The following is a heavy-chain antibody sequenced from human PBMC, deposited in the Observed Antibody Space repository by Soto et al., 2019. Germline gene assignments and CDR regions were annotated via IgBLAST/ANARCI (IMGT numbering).Heavy chain of an antibody. CDR3: ARERSLDFWSGYSFDY. Sequence: GASVKVSGKASGGTFSSYTISWVRQAPGQGLEWMGRIIPILGIANYAQKFQGRVTITADKSTSTAYMELSSLRSEDTAVYYCARERSLDFWSGYSFDYWGQGTLVTVSS. J-gene: IGHJ4*02. CDR1: GGTFSSYT. D-gene: IGHD3-3*01. CDR2: IIPILGIA. V-gene: IGHV1-69*04.